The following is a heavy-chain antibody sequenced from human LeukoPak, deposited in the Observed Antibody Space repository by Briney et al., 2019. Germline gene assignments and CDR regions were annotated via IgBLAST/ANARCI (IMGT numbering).Heavy chain of an antibody. D-gene: IGHD2-15*01. Sequence: GGSLRLSCAASGFNFSKNAMSWVRQAPGKGPEWVSVISGGGRSTSYADSVKRRFTISRDNSKNTLYLQMNSLRAEDTAVYYCATGVVLAAMNWGQGTLVTVSS. J-gene: IGHJ4*02. CDR3: ATGVVLAAMN. V-gene: IGHV3-23*01. CDR1: GFNFSKNA. CDR2: ISGGGRST.